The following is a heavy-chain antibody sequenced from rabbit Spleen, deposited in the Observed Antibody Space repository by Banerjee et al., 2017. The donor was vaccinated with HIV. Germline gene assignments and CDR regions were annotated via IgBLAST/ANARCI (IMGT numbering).Heavy chain of an antibody. D-gene: IGHD8-1*01. J-gene: IGHJ4*01. V-gene: IGHV1S45*01. CDR2: IYAGSNGRT. CDR3: ARDAGTGDYIDVYFNL. CDR1: GFSFSSSYW. Sequence: QEQLEESGGDLVKPEGSLTLTCTASGFSFSSSYWICWVRQAPGKGLEWFACIYAGSNGRTYYASWAKGRFTISKTSSTTVTLQMTSLTAADTATYFCARDAGTGDYIDVYFNLWGPGTLVTVS.